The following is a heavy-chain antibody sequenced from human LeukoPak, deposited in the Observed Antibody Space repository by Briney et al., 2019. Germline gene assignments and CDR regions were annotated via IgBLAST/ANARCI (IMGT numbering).Heavy chain of an antibody. Sequence: GASVKVSCKASGYTFTSYAMHWVRQAPGQGLEWMGWISAYNGNTNYAQKLQGRVTMTTDTSTSTAYMELRSLRSDDTAVYYCARDGRGYDFWSGLEDAFDIWGQGTMVTVSS. CDR1: GYTFTSYA. CDR3: ARDGRGYDFWSGLEDAFDI. V-gene: IGHV1-18*01. J-gene: IGHJ3*02. D-gene: IGHD3-3*01. CDR2: ISAYNGNT.